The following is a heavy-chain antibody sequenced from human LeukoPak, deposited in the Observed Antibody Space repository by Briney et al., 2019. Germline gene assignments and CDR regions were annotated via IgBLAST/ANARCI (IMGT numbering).Heavy chain of an antibody. CDR1: GFTVSSNY. CDR2: IYGADST. J-gene: IGHJ6*02. Sequence: GGSLRLSCAASGFTVSSNYMSWVRQAPGKGLEWVSIIYGADSTYYADSVKSRFTISRDNSKNTLYLQMNSLRAEDTAVYYCARSGFGVLYYYGMDVWGQGTTVTVSS. V-gene: IGHV3-66*01. D-gene: IGHD3-10*01. CDR3: ARSGFGVLYYYGMDV.